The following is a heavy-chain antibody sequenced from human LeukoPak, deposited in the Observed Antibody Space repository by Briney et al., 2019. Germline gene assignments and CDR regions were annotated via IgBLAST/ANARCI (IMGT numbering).Heavy chain of an antibody. CDR2: INPNSGGT. J-gene: IGHJ4*02. V-gene: IGHV1-2*02. CDR3: ARGPSSGWSNFPHN. Sequence: ASVKVSCKASGHTFTGYYMHWVRQAPGQGLEWMGWINPNSGGTNYAQKFQGRVTMTRDTSISTAYMELSRLRSDDTAVYYCARGPSSGWSNFPHNWGQGTLVTVSS. CDR1: GHTFTGYY. D-gene: IGHD6-19*01.